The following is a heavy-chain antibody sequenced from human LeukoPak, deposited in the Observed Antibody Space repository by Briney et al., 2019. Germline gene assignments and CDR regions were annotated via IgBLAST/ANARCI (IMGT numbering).Heavy chain of an antibody. CDR3: ARDAEYYDVLARYYYYVMVV. D-gene: IGHD3-9*01. J-gene: IGHJ6*02. CDR1: GFTFSSYS. V-gene: IGHV3-48*01. CDR2: ISSSSSTI. Sequence: PGGSLRLSCAASGFTFSSYSMNWVRQAPGKGLEWVSYISSSSSTIYYADSVKGRFTISRDNAKNSLYLQMNSLRAEDTAVYYCARDAEYYDVLARYYYYVMVVWGQRTTVTVSS.